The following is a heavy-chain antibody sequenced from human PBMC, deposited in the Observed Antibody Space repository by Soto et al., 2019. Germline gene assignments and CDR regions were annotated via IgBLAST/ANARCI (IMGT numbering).Heavy chain of an antibody. CDR2: ISYAGSNK. CDR3: ERDERQYDFWSGYYNGYYGMEV. V-gene: IGHV3-30-3*01. D-gene: IGHD3-3*01. Sequence: GLSXRLSCAASVFTFSIYAMHLFGQAPGKGPELVAVISYAGSNKYYADSVKGRFTISRDNSKNTLYLQMNSLRAEDTAVYYCERDERQYDFWSGYYNGYYGMEVWGQGTTVTV. J-gene: IGHJ6*02. CDR1: VFTFSIYA.